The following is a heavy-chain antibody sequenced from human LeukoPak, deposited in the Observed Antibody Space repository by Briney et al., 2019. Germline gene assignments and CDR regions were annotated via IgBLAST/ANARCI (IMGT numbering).Heavy chain of an antibody. CDR1: GYTFTSYG. V-gene: IGHV1-18*01. J-gene: IGHJ4*02. D-gene: IGHD6-13*01. Sequence: GASVKVSCKTSGYTFTSYGISWVRQAPGQGLEWMGWISPYNGNTNYAQKVQGRVTMTTDTSTSTAYMELRSLRSDDTAVYYCAREPAAGTGRRTNDYWGQGTLVTVSS. CDR2: ISPYNGNT. CDR3: AREPAAGTGRRTNDY.